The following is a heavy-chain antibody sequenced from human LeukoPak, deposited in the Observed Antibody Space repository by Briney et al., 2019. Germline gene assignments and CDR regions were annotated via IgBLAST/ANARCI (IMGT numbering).Heavy chain of an antibody. J-gene: IGHJ4*02. CDR3: ARGSSSNSWYFDY. Sequence: SQTLSLTYAISGDSVSSNSATWTWIRQSPSRGLEWLGRTYYRSKWYNDYAESVKSRITINPDTSRNQFSLQVSSVTPEDTAVYYCARGSSSNSWYFDYWGQGTLVAVSS. V-gene: IGHV6-1*01. D-gene: IGHD6-13*01. CDR1: GDSVSSNSAT. CDR2: TYYRSKWYN.